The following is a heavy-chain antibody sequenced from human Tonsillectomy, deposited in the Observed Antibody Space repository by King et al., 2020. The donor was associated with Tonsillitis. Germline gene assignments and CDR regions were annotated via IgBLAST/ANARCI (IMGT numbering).Heavy chain of an antibody. CDR3: ARDDWITYSGYDYLVY. CDR2: ISSSGST. Sequence: VQLQESGPGLVKPSQTLSLTCTVSGGSITSGDYYWSWVRQPPGKGLELIGYISSSGSTNYKLSLKSRVTISVDTSKNPFSLKLTSVIAADTAVYYCARDDWITYSGYDYLVYWGQGTLVPVPS. J-gene: IGHJ1*01. V-gene: IGHV4-30-4*01. D-gene: IGHD5-12*01. CDR1: GGSITSGDYY.